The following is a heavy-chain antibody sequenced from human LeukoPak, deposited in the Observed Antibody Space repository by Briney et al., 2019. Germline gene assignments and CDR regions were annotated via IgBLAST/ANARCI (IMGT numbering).Heavy chain of an antibody. D-gene: IGHD3-10*01. J-gene: IGHJ4*02. CDR1: GFSVSDDY. Sequence: GGTLTLSCAASGFSVSDDYMVWVRQAPGKGLEWVSILYSGGASFYAHSVRGRFTISRDNSKNTLYLQMNSLRAEDTAKYCWARDGLTGSYHSFDSWGQGTLVTVSS. V-gene: IGHV3-53*01. CDR3: ARDGLTGSYHSFDS. CDR2: LYSGGAS.